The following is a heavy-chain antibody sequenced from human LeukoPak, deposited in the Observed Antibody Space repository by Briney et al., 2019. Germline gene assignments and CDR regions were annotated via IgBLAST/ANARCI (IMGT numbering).Heavy chain of an antibody. V-gene: IGHV4-39*07. CDR3: ARGARAASNNWFDP. CDR2: IYYSGST. CDR1: GGSISSSNYY. J-gene: IGHJ5*02. D-gene: IGHD2-15*01. Sequence: SETLSLTCTVSGGSISSSNYYWGWIRQPPGKGLEWIGSIYYSGSTYYSPSLKSRVTISVDTSKKQFSLKLSSVTAADTAVYYCARGARAASNNWFDPWGQGTLVTVSS.